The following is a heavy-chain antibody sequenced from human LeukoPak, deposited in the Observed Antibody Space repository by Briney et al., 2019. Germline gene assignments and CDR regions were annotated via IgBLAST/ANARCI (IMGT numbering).Heavy chain of an antibody. V-gene: IGHV3-20*04. J-gene: IGHJ6*04. CDR3: ARERRYGSGSYYNGAYGMDV. CDR2: INWNGGST. D-gene: IGHD3-10*01. CDR1: GFTFGDYG. Sequence: GGSLRLSCAASGFTFGDYGMSWVRHAPGKGLEWVSGINWNGGSTGYADSVKGRFTISRDNAKNSLYLQMNSLRGEDTALYYCARERRYGSGSYYNGAYGMDVWSEGTTVTVSS.